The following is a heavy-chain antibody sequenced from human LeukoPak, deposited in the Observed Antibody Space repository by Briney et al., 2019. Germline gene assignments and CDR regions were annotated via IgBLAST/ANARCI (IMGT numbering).Heavy chain of an antibody. CDR2: INPNSGDE. CDR1: GYSFTGKY. CDR3: ARSSLNSFDS. D-gene: IGHD4-23*01. V-gene: IGHV1-2*02. J-gene: IGHJ4*02. Sequence: ASVKVSCKASGYSFTGKYMHWVRQAPGQGLEWMGWINPNSGDENYAQKFQGRVTLTSDTSISTAYMELIGLRSDDTAVYYCARSSLNSFDSWGQGTLVTVSS.